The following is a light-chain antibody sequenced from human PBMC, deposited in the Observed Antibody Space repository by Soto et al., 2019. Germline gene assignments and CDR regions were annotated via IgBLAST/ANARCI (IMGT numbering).Light chain of an antibody. V-gene: IGLV2-14*01. J-gene: IGLJ1*01. CDR2: EVG. CDR3: SSYTSSTAYV. Sequence: QSALTQAASVSGSPGQPITISCTGTSSDVGGYNYVSWYQQQPGKAPKLIIYEVGNRPSGVSNRFSGSKSGNTASLTISGLQAEDEADYYCSSYTSSTAYVFGTGTKLTVL. CDR1: SSDVGGYNY.